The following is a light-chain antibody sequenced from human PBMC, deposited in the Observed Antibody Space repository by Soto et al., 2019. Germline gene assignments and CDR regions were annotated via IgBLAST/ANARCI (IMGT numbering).Light chain of an antibody. J-gene: IGKJ4*01. CDR3: QQRSNWLT. CDR2: GAS. V-gene: IGKV3D-20*02. CDR1: QTVKSNY. Sequence: EIVLTQSPGTLSLSPGEKAPLPCRASQTVKSNYLAWYQQKPGQSPRLLIFGASSGATGIPDRFSGSGSGTDFTLTISSLEPEDFAVYYCQQRSNWLTFGGGTKVDIK.